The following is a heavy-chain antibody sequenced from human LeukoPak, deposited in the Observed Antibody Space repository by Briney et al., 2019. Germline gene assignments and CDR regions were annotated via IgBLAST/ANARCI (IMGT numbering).Heavy chain of an antibody. CDR2: ISGGGGTT. V-gene: IGHV3-23*01. CDR1: GFTFSSYA. CDR3: AKDSRTTTRGLFDY. J-gene: IGHJ4*02. D-gene: IGHD1-26*01. Sequence: GGSLKLSCAAAGFTFSSYAVSWVRQAPGKGLEWVSGISGGGGTTSYADSMKGRFTVSRDNSKNTLYLQMNSLRAEDTALYYCAKDSRTTTRGLFDYWGQGTLVTVSS.